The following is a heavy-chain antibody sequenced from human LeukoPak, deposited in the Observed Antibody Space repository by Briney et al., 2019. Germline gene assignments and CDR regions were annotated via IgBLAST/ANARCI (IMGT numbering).Heavy chain of an antibody. Sequence: PGGSLRLSCAASGFTFSSYSMNWVRQAPGKGLEWVSYISSSSSTIYYADSVKGRFTISRDNAKNSLYLQMNSLRAEDTAVYYCARVKQYPEAFAIWGQGTMVTVSS. V-gene: IGHV3-48*01. CDR1: GFTFSSYS. CDR3: ARVKQYPEAFAI. D-gene: IGHD2-2*01. J-gene: IGHJ3*02. CDR2: ISSSSSTI.